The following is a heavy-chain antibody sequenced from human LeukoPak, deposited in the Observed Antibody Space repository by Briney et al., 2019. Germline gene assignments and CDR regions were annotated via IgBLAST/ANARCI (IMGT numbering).Heavy chain of an antibody. D-gene: IGHD3-16*02. V-gene: IGHV4-4*07. J-gene: IGHJ6*02. CDR3: ARGLRYDYVWGSYRYSPYGMDV. CDR1: GGSISSYY. CDR2: IYTSGST. Sequence: PSETLSLTCTVSGGSISSYYWSWIRQPAGKGLEWIGRIYTSGSTNYNPSLKSRVTISVDTSKNQFSLKLSSVTAADTAVYYCARGLRYDYVWGSYRYSPYGMDVWGQGTTVTVSS.